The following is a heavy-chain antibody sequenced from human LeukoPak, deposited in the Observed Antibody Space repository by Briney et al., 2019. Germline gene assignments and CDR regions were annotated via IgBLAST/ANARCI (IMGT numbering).Heavy chain of an antibody. D-gene: IGHD4/OR15-4a*01. V-gene: IGHV3-53*01. Sequence: GGSLRLSCTVSGFTVSSNSMSWVRQAPGKGLEWVSFIYSDNTHYSDSVKGRFTISRDNSKNTLYLQMNSQRAEDTAVSYCARRAGAYSHPYDYWGQGTLVTVSS. CDR2: IYSDNT. J-gene: IGHJ4*02. CDR1: GFTVSSNS. CDR3: ARRAGAYSHPYDY.